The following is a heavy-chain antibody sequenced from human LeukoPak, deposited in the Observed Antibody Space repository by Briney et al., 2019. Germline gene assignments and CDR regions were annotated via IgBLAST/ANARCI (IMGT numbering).Heavy chain of an antibody. D-gene: IGHD6-13*01. CDR1: GFMFTNYW. Sequence: GGSLRLSCEASGFMFTNYWMHWVRQGQGKGLVWVSRISNDGSSRHYADSVKGRFTISRDNSENMMYLQMNSLRAEDTAVYYCASASSHRIAAGGDYWGHGTLVTVSS. V-gene: IGHV3-74*01. J-gene: IGHJ4*01. CDR2: ISNDGSSR. CDR3: ASASSHRIAAGGDY.